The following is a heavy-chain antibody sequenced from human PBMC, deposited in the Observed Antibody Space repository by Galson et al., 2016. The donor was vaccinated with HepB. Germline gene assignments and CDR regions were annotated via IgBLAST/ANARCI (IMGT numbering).Heavy chain of an antibody. CDR2: VTGSGSWT. J-gene: IGHJ3*01. V-gene: IGHV3-23*01. Sequence: SLRLSCAASGFTFSTYAMTWVRQAPGKGLEWVSSVTGSGSWTYYADSVKGRLTISRDNSKNTLYLQMYSLRAEDTAVYYCARDPNGDYFGAFDFWGQGTMVTVSS. D-gene: IGHD4-17*01. CDR1: GFTFSTYA. CDR3: ARDPNGDYFGAFDF.